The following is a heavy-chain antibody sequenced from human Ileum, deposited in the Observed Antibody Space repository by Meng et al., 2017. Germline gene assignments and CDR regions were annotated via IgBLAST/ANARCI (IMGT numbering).Heavy chain of an antibody. Sequence: GGXXKPXXPLRLSCVXXXSFFDSYDMTWIXQAPGKGPEWVASMGLGHSHGSYADSVIGRFTVSRDNAKTSFFLQMNSLRAEDTAIYYCASDPNWSTTWGQGTLVTASS. V-gene: IGHV3-21*04. J-gene: IGHJ5*02. CDR3: ASDPNWSTT. CDR1: XSFFDSYD. CDR2: MGLGHSHG.